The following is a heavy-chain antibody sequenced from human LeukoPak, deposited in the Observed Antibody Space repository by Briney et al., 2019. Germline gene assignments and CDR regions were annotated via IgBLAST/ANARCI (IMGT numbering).Heavy chain of an antibody. V-gene: IGHV1-2*02. CDR1: GYTFTVYY. CDR2: INPNSGGT. CDR3: ATEYVRTHYFDW. Sequence: ASVKVSCKASGYTFTVYYMHWVRQAPGQGLEWMGWINPNSGGTNYAQKFQGRVTMTRDTSISTAYMELSRLRSDDTAVYYCATEYVRTHYFDWWGQGTLVTVSS. D-gene: IGHD3-16*01. J-gene: IGHJ4*02.